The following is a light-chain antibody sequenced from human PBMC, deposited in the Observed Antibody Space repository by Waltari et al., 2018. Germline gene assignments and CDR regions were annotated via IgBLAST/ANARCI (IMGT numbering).Light chain of an antibody. V-gene: IGLV3-27*01. CDR2: KDT. CDR1: VLAKTY. J-gene: IGLJ2*01. CDR3: YSAAEV. Sequence: SYELTQPSSVSVSPGQTARITCSGDVLAKTYARWFQQKPGQAPLLVIYKDTERPSGIPERCSGSSSGTTVTWTGSGAQVEDEVDYDCYSAAEVFGGGTKLTVL.